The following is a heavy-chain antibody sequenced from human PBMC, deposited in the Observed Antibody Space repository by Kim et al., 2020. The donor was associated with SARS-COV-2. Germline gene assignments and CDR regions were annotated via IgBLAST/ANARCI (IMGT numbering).Heavy chain of an antibody. CDR1: GFTFSSYG. J-gene: IGHJ6*02. D-gene: IGHD4-17*01. CDR2: ISYDGSNK. Sequence: GGSLRLSCAASGFTFSSYGMHWVRQAPGKGLEWVAVISYDGSNKYYADSVKGRFTISRDNSKNTLYLQMNSLRAEDTAVYYCASREPTVTPDYYYGTDGWGQGTTLTVS. V-gene: IGHV3-30*03. CDR3: ASREPTVTPDYYYGTDG.